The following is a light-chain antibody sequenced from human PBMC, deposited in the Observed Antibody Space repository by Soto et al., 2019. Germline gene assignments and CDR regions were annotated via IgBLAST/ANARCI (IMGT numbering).Light chain of an antibody. CDR2: DVT. V-gene: IGLV2-18*02. CDR3: NSFTTSSTYV. CDR1: SSDVGSYNR. J-gene: IGLJ1*01. Sequence: QSLLTQPPSVSGSPGQSVAISCTRTSSDVGSYNRVAWYQQPPGTAPKLIIYDVTNRPSGVPDRFSGSKSGNTASLTISGLQAEDEADYYCNSFTTSSTYVFGTGTKVTVL.